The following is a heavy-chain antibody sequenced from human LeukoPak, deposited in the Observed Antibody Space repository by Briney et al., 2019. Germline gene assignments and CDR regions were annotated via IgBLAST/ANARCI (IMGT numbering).Heavy chain of an antibody. Sequence: PGWSLRLSCAASGFTISTYWMSWVRQAPGKGLEWLANIKQDGSEQYYVDSVKGRFAISRDNAKNSVYLQMNGLRAEDTAVYYCARENTAVPGGDCWGQGTLVTVSS. D-gene: IGHD5-18*01. CDR2: IKQDGSEQ. V-gene: IGHV3-7*01. J-gene: IGHJ4*02. CDR1: GFTISTYW. CDR3: ARENTAVPGGDC.